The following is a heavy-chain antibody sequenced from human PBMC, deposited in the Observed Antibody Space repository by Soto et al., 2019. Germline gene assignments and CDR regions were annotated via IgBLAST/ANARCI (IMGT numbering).Heavy chain of an antibody. Sequence: ETLSLTCTVSGGSVSSSSYFWGWIRRPPGKGLEWIGSIYYSGSTYYNPSLKSRVTVSVDTSKNQFSLKLSSVTAADTAVYYCARHPSDFWFDPWGQGTLVTVSS. V-gene: IGHV4-39*01. CDR2: IYYSGST. D-gene: IGHD2-21*02. J-gene: IGHJ5*02. CDR3: ARHPSDFWFDP. CDR1: GGSVSSSSYF.